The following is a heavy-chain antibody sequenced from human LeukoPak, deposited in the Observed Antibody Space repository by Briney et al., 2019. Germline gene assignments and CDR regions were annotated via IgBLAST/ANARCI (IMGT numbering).Heavy chain of an antibody. CDR2: IIPILGIA. Sequence: GASVKVSCKASGGTFSSYAISWVRQAPGQGLEWMGRIIPILGIANYAQKFQGRVTITADKSTSTAYMELSSLRSEDTAVYYCARGGAAAGTSQAFDIWAKGQWSPSLQ. J-gene: IGHJ3*02. CDR1: GGTFSSYA. CDR3: ARGGAAAGTSQAFDI. D-gene: IGHD6-19*01. V-gene: IGHV1-69*04.